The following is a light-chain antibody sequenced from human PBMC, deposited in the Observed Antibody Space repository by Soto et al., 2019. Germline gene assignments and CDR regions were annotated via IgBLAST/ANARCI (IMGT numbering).Light chain of an antibody. J-gene: IGLJ3*02. CDR2: EVS. CDR3: TSYAGDTSLGV. CDR1: SSDVGGYNY. Sequence: QSVLTQPPSVSGSPGQSVTISCTGTSSDVGGYNYVSWYQQHPGKAPKLMIYEVSKRPSGVPDRFSGSKSGNTASLTVSGLQAEDEADYYCTSYAGDTSLGVLGGGTQLTVL. V-gene: IGLV2-8*01.